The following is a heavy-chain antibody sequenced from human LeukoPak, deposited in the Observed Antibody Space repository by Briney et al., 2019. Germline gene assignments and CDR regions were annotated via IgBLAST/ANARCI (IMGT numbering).Heavy chain of an antibody. CDR1: GGSISSSSYY. Sequence: SETLSLTCTVSGGSISSSSYYWGWIRQPPGKGLEWIGYIYYSGSTNYNPSLKSRVTISVDTSKNQFSLKLSSVTAADTAVYYCARETPRALYYYDSSGYSDAFDIWGQGTMVTVSS. CDR3: ARETPRALYYYDSSGYSDAFDI. J-gene: IGHJ3*02. D-gene: IGHD3-22*01. V-gene: IGHV4-61*01. CDR2: IYYSGST.